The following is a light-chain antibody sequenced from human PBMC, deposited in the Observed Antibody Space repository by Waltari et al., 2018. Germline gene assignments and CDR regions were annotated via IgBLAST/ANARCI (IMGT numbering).Light chain of an antibody. V-gene: IGLV3-21*01. CDR2: YDN. J-gene: IGLJ1*01. CDR1: NIESKS. Sequence: SYVLTQPPSVSVAPGETARITGGGNNIESKSVHWYRQRPGQAPVVVISYDNDRAAGIPERVAGSNSGNTATLTISRVEAGDEADYYCQVWDANTDPGVFGTGTEVTVL. CDR3: QVWDANTDPGV.